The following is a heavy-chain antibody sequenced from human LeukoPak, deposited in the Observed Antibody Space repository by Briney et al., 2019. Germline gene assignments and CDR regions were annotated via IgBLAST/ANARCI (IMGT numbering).Heavy chain of an antibody. J-gene: IGHJ4*02. D-gene: IGHD1-26*01. V-gene: IGHV4-59*01. Sequence: SETLSLTCAVYGGSFSGYYWSWLRQPPGKGLEWIGYIYYSGSTNYNPSLKSRVTISVDTSKNQFSLKLSSVTAADTAVYYCARVSGSYFSYYFDYWGQGTLVTVSS. CDR3: ARVSGSYFSYYFDY. CDR2: IYYSGST. CDR1: GGSFSGYY.